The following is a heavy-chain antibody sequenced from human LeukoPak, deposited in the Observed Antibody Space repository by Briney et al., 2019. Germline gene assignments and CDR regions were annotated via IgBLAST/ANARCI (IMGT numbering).Heavy chain of an antibody. CDR1: GDSLSSHF. J-gene: IGHJ5*02. D-gene: IGHD1-26*01. Sequence: SETLSPTCTVSGDSLSSHFWSWVRQPPGKGLEWIGYIHGSGSTHYDDSLRSRVTTSEDTSKIQFSLKLTSVTAADTAMYYCARNVGYYSHDTWGQGILVTVS. CDR2: IHGSGST. V-gene: IGHV4-59*08. CDR3: ARNVGYYSHDT.